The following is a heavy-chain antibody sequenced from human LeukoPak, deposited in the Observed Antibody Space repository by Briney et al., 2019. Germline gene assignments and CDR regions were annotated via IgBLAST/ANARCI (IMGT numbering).Heavy chain of an antibody. CDR3: ARSRAYCSGGSCYNWFDP. V-gene: IGHV4-59*01. Sequence: PAETLSLTCTVSVGSISIYYWSWIRQPPGRGLEGIGYIYYSGSTNYNPSLKSRVTISVDTSKNQFSLKLSSVTAADTAVYYCARSRAYCSGGSCYNWFDPWGQGTLVTVSS. J-gene: IGHJ5*02. CDR2: IYYSGST. CDR1: VGSISIYY. D-gene: IGHD2-15*01.